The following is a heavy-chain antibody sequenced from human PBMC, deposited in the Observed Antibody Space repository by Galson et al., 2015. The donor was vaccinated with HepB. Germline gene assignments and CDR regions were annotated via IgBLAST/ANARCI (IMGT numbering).Heavy chain of an antibody. J-gene: IGHJ2*01. V-gene: IGHV3-33*08. CDR2: IWYDGSNK. Sequence: SLRLSCAASGFTFSSYAMSWVRQAPGKGLEWVAVIWYDGSNKYYADSVKGRFTISRDNSKNTLYLQMNSLRAEDTAVYYCVRGGNYYDSRPSFYWYFDLWGRGTLVTVSS. D-gene: IGHD3-22*01. CDR1: GFTFSSYA. CDR3: VRGGNYYDSRPSFYWYFDL.